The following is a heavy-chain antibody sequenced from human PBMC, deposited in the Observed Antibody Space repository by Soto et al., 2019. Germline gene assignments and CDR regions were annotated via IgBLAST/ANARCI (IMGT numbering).Heavy chain of an antibody. D-gene: IGHD6-13*01. CDR1: GFSFRSYW. V-gene: IGHV3-74*01. J-gene: IGHJ4*02. CDR3: ARETDSTIWGFDY. Sequence: EVQLVESGGGLVQPGGSLRLSCVVSGFSFRSYWMHWVRQAPGKGLVWVSRITTDGRGTSYANSVKGRFTISRDNAKNTLYRQMNSLRAEDTAIYYCARETDSTIWGFDYWGQGILVTVSS. CDR2: ITTDGRGT.